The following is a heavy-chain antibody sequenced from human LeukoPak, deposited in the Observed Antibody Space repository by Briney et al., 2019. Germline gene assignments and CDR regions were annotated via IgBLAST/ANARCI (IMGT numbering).Heavy chain of an antibody. CDR3: ARHTPFQGELRWYFDY. CDR2: ISYSGTT. V-gene: IGHV4-59*08. Sequence: SETLSLTCPVSGASISHYYWSWIRQPPGTGLEWIGYISYSGTTKYNPSLKSRITISMDTSKNQFSLRLTSMTAADTAVYYCARHTPFQGELRWYFDYWGQGTLVTVSS. D-gene: IGHD2-2*01. CDR1: GASISHYY. J-gene: IGHJ4*02.